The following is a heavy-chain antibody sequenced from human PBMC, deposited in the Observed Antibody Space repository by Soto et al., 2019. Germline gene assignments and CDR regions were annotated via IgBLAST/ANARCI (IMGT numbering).Heavy chain of an antibody. CDR3: ARSMPPNIVVVPAAPWVYYYGMDV. V-gene: IGHV1-69*13. J-gene: IGHJ6*02. Sequence: SVKVSCKASGYTFTGYYINWVRQAPGQGLEWMGGIIPIFGTANYAQKFQGRVTITADESTSTAYMELSSLRSEDTAVYYCARSMPPNIVVVPAAPWVYYYGMDVWGQGTTVTVSS. CDR1: GYTFTGYY. CDR2: IIPIFGTA. D-gene: IGHD2-2*01.